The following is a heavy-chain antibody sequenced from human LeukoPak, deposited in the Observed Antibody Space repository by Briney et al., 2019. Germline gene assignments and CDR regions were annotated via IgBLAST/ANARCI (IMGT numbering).Heavy chain of an antibody. Sequence: PSETLSLTCAVYGGSFSGYYWSWIRQPPGKRLEWIGEINHSGSTNYNPSLKSRVTISVDTSKNQFSLKLSSVTAADTAVYYCARVDGTTTSAGQGWFDPWGQGTLVTVSS. CDR3: ARVDGTTTSAGQGWFDP. J-gene: IGHJ5*02. D-gene: IGHD1-26*01. CDR2: INHSGST. V-gene: IGHV4-34*01. CDR1: GGSFSGYY.